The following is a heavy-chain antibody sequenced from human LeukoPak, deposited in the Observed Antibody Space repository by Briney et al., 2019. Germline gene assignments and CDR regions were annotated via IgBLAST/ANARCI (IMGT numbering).Heavy chain of an antibody. CDR2: ISSSGSTI. V-gene: IGHV3-48*04. J-gene: IGHJ4*02. D-gene: IGHD3-22*01. Sequence: GGSLRLSCAASGFTFSSYAMSWVRQAPGKGLEWVSYISSSGSTIYYADSVKGRFAMSRDNAKNSLYLQMNSLRAEDTAVYYCARNYYDSSGYSKEIDYWGQGTLVTVSS. CDR3: ARNYYDSSGYSKEIDY. CDR1: GFTFSSYA.